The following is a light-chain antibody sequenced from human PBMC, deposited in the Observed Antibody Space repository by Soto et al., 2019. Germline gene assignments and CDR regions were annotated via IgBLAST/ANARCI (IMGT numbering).Light chain of an antibody. CDR1: QSISSW. CDR3: QQYKSYRT. J-gene: IGKJ1*01. CDR2: DAS. V-gene: IGKV1-5*01. Sequence: DIQMTQSPSTLSASVGDRVTITCRASQSISSWLAWYRQKPGKAPKLLIYDASSLESGVGSRCSGSGSGTALTLTVSSLQPDEFATCGCQQYKSYRTLGQWTKVDLK.